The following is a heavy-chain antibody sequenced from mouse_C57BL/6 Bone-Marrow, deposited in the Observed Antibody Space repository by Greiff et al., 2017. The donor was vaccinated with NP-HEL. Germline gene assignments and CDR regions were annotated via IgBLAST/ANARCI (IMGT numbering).Heavy chain of an antibody. CDR3: ARWDY. Sequence: VQLQQPGAELVMPGASVKLSCKASGYTFTSYWMHWVKQRPGQGLEWIGTLDPSDSYTNYNQKFKGKSTLTVDKSSSTAYMQLSSLTSEDSAVYYCARWDYWGQGTTLTVSS. CDR1: GYTFTSYW. D-gene: IGHD4-1*01. CDR2: LDPSDSYT. V-gene: IGHV1-69*01. J-gene: IGHJ2*01.